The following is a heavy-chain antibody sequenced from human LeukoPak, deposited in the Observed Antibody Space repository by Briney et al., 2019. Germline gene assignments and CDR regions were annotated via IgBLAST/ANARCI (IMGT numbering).Heavy chain of an antibody. CDR1: GFTFSDYY. Sequence: GGSLRLSCAASGFTFSDYYMSWIRQAPGKGLEWLSYISSSSTYTNYADSVKGQFTISRDNSKNTMYLQMNSLRAEDTAVYYCAKRWFGELGVDWFDPWGQGTLVTVSS. V-gene: IGHV3-11*03. CDR2: ISSSSTYT. J-gene: IGHJ5*02. D-gene: IGHD3-10*01. CDR3: AKRWFGELGVDWFDP.